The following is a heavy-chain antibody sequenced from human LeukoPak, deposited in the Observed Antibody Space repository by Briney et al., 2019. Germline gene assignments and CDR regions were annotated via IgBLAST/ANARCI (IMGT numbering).Heavy chain of an antibody. V-gene: IGHV4-39*01. CDR3: ARHFRTTSWFDY. CDR2: IYYTGST. CDR1: GGSITSSSYD. Sequence: PSETLSLTCTVSGGSITSSSYDWGWIRQPPGKGLEWIGNIYYTGSTFYNPSLKSRVTISLDTSKSHFSLRLTSVTAADTAVYYCARHFRTTSWFDYWGQGTLVTVFS. D-gene: IGHD2-2*01. J-gene: IGHJ4*02.